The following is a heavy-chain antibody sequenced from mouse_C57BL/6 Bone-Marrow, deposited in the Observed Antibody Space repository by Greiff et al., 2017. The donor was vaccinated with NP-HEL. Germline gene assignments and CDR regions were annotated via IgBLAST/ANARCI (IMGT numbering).Heavy chain of an antibody. D-gene: IGHD2-3*01. CDR3: ARSGWSLRGAMDY. V-gene: IGHV1-4*01. CDR1: GYTFTSYT. CDR2: INPSSGYT. Sequence: VQLQQSGAELARPGASVKMSCKASGYTFTSYTMHWVKQRPGQGLEWIGYINPSSGYTKYNQKFKDKATLTADKSSSTAYMQLSSLTSEDSAVYYCARSGWSLRGAMDYWGQGTSVTVSS. J-gene: IGHJ4*01.